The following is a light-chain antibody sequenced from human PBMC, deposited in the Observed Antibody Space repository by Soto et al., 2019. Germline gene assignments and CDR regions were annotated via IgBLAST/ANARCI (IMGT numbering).Light chain of an antibody. CDR2: DAS. V-gene: IGKV1-5*01. CDR3: QQYNSYSRT. Sequence: QMTQSPASLSASVVDGFTISFQASQDISNSLNWYQQKPGKAPKLLIFDASRLESGVPSRFSGSGSGTEFTLTISSLQPDDFATYYCQQYNSYSRTFGQGTRWIS. CDR1: QDISNS. J-gene: IGKJ1*01.